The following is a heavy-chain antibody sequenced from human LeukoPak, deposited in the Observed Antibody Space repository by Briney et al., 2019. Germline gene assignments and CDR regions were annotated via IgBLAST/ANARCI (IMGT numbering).Heavy chain of an antibody. CDR3: ARDPIAVTGTRWFDS. V-gene: IGHV3-30-3*01. D-gene: IGHD6-19*01. Sequence: GGSLRLSCAASGXTFSSYAVHWVRQAPGKGLEWVEVISYTGSAKYYADSVKGRFIISRDNSKNTLYLETNSLRAEDTAVYYCARDPIAVTGTRWFDSWGQGTLVTVSS. CDR1: GXTFSSYA. J-gene: IGHJ5*01. CDR2: ISYTGSAK.